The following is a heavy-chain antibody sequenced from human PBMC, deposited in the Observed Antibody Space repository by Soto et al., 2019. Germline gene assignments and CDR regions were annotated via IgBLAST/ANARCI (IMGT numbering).Heavy chain of an antibody. CDR2: IYYSGNT. Sequence: QVQRQESGPGLVKPSETLSLTCTVSGGSISSEYWSWIRQPPGKGLEWIGYIYYSGNTKYNPSLKSRVTISVDTSKNQFSLDLTSVPAADTAVYYCARGPATAYFDAFDMWGQGTMVTVSS. J-gene: IGHJ3*02. V-gene: IGHV4-59*01. CDR1: GGSISSEY. D-gene: IGHD1-26*01. CDR3: ARGPATAYFDAFDM.